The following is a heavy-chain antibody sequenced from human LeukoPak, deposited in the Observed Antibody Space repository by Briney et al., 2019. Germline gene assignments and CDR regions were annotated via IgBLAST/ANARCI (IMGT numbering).Heavy chain of an antibody. D-gene: IGHD3-9*01. CDR3: ARDLGYYDSERYYFDC. CDR2: ISSSSSYI. CDR1: GFTFSSYS. J-gene: IGHJ4*02. V-gene: IGHV3-21*01. Sequence: PGGSLRLSCAASGFTFSSYSMNWVRQAPGKGLEWVSSISSSSSYIYYADSVKGRFTISRDNAKNSLYLQMNSLRAEDTAVYYCARDLGYYDSERYYFDCWGQGTLVTVSS.